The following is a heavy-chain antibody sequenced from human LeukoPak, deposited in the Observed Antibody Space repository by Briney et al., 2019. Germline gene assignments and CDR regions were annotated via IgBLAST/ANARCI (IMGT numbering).Heavy chain of an antibody. D-gene: IGHD2-15*01. CDR2: TSGSGGST. Sequence: PGGSLRLSCAASGFTFSSYGMTWVCQAPGKGLEWISGTSGSGGSTYYANSVKGRFTISRDNSKNTLYLQMNSLRAEDTAVYYCAKNGGSLCYSHLDWWGQGTLVTVSS. V-gene: IGHV3-23*01. CDR3: AKNGGSLCYSHLDW. CDR1: GFTFSSYG. J-gene: IGHJ4*02.